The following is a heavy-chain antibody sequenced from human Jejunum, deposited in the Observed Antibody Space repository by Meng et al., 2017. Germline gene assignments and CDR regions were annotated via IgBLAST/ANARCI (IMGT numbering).Heavy chain of an antibody. CDR3: ARSPYSGSALPFFDY. D-gene: IGHD1-26*01. CDR1: GDSFNSPDYY. V-gene: IGHV4-30-4*01. J-gene: IGHJ4*02. CDR2: IYYSGST. Sequence: VHVHDSGPGLVKPSQTLSLTCTVSGDSFNSPDYYWSWIRQPPEKGLEWIGYIYYSGSTYYNPSLKSRVSISGDTSNKQFSLKLTSVTAADTAVYYCARSPYSGSALPFFDYCGQGSLVTVSS.